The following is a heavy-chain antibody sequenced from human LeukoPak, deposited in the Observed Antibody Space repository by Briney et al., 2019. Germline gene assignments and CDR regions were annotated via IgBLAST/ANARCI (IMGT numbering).Heavy chain of an antibody. D-gene: IGHD1-26*01. J-gene: IGHJ4*02. Sequence: SETLSLTCAVYGGSFSGYYWSWIRRPPGKGLEWIGDFYYSGITSYNPSLKSRVTIAVDTSKNQFSPKLYSVTAANTAVYYCARADRSGNYGYYFDYWGQGSLVTVSS. CDR2: FYYSGIT. V-gene: IGHV4-59*01. CDR3: ARADRSGNYGYYFDY. CDR1: GGSFSGYY.